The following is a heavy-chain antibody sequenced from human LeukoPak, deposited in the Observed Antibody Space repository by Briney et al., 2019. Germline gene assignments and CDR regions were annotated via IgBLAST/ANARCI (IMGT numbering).Heavy chain of an antibody. CDR3: ARGHQGGAAAGRGYYFDY. CDR1: GGSFSGYY. V-gene: IGHV4-34*01. D-gene: IGHD6-13*01. Sequence: SETLSLTCAVYGGSFSGYYWSWIRQPPGKGLEWIGEINHSGSTNYNPSLESRVTISVDTSKNQFSLKLSSVTAADTAVYYCARGHQGGAAAGRGYYFDYWGQGTLVTVSS. CDR2: INHSGST. J-gene: IGHJ4*02.